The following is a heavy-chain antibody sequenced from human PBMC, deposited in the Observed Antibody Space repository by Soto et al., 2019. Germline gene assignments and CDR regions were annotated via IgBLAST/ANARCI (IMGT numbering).Heavy chain of an antibody. CDR3: TTHAVYDFWSGLVDY. CDR2: IKSKTDGGTT. V-gene: IGHV3-15*01. CDR1: GFTFSNAW. Sequence: LRLSCAASGFTFSNAWMSWVRQAPGKGLEWVGRIKSKTDGGTTDYAAPVKGRFTISRDDSKNTLYLQMNSLETEDTAVYYCTTHAVYDFWSGLVDYWGQGTLVTVSS. J-gene: IGHJ4*02. D-gene: IGHD3-3*01.